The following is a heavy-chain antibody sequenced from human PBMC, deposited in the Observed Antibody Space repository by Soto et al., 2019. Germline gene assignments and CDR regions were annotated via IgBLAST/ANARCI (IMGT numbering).Heavy chain of an antibody. CDR3: ARDLGWVFDS. CDR1: GFTFSTFS. CDR2: ISGGGRPI. D-gene: IGHD6-19*01. Sequence: EVQLVESGGGSVQPGGSLRLSCAASGFTFSTFSMNWVRQAPGRGLEWISYISGGGRPISYADSVKGRFTISRDNAKNSLYLQMDSLTDEDTAVYYCARDLGWVFDSWGQGTRVTVSS. J-gene: IGHJ4*02. V-gene: IGHV3-48*02.